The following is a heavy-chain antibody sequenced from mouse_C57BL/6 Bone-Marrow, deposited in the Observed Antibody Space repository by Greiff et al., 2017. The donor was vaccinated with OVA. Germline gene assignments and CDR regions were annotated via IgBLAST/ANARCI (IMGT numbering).Heavy chain of an antibody. CDR2: ISNLAYSI. D-gene: IGHD1-1*01. CDR1: GFTFSDYG. CDR3: ACYYGSSYGFAY. Sequence: EVMLVESGGGLVQPGGSLKLSCAASGFTFSDYGMAWVRQAPRQGPEWVAFISNLAYSIYYADSVTGRFTISRENAKNTLYLEMSSLRSEDTAVYYCACYYGSSYGFAYWGQGTLVTVSA. J-gene: IGHJ3*01. V-gene: IGHV5-15*01.